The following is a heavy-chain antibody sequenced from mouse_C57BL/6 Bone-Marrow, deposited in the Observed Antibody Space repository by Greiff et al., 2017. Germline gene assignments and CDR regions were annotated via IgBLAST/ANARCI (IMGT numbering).Heavy chain of an antibody. CDR2: IWWDDDK. J-gene: IGHJ3*01. V-gene: IGHV8-8*01. Sequence: QVQLKESGPGILQPSQTLSLTCSFSGFSLSTFGMGVGWIRQPSGKGLEWLAHIWWDDDKYYNPALKSRLTISKDTSKNQVFLKIANVDTADTATYHCARIEGIYYDYDGFAYWGQGTLVTVSA. D-gene: IGHD2-4*01. CDR1: GFSLSTFGMG. CDR3: ARIEGIYYDYDGFAY.